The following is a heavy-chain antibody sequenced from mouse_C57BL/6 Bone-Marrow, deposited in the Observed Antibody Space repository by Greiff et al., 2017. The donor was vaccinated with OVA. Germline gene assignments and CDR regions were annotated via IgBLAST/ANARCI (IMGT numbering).Heavy chain of an antibody. J-gene: IGHJ3*01. D-gene: IGHD1-1*01. CDR1: GYTFTSYD. CDR3: ARHEGGGSRWFAY. CDR2: IYPRDGST. Sequence: QVQLQQSGPELVKPGASVKLSCKASGYTFTSYDINWVKQRPGQGLEWIGWIYPRDGSTKYNEKFKGKATLTADKSSSTVYMELSRLTSEDSAVYFCARHEGGGSRWFAYWGQGTLVTVSA. V-gene: IGHV1-85*01.